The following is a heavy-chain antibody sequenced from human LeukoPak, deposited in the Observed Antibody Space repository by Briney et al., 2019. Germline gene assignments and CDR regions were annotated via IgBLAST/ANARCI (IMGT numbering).Heavy chain of an antibody. CDR2: INSDGSST. Sequence: PGGSLRLSCAASGFTFSSYWMHWVRQAPGKGLVWVSRINSDGSSTSYADSVKGRFTISRDNAKNTLYLQMNSLRAEDTAVYYCAKDRRGSCNGGSCYCCDYWGQGTLVTVSS. D-gene: IGHD2-15*01. J-gene: IGHJ4*02. CDR1: GFTFSSYW. CDR3: AKDRRGSCNGGSCYCCDY. V-gene: IGHV3-74*01.